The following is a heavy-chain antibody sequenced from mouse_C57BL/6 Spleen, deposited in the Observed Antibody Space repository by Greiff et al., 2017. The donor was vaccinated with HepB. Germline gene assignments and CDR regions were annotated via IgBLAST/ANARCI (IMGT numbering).Heavy chain of an antibody. CDR2: IDPSDSET. D-gene: IGHD2-5*01. CDR3: ARGYYSTLYAMDY. Sequence: VKLQQPGAELVRPGSSVKLSCKASGYTFTSYWMHWVKQRPIQGLEWIGNIDPSDSETHYNQKFKDKATLTVDKSSSTAYMQLSSLTSEDSAVYYCARGYYSTLYAMDYWGQGTSVTVSS. J-gene: IGHJ4*01. V-gene: IGHV1-52*01. CDR1: GYTFTSYW.